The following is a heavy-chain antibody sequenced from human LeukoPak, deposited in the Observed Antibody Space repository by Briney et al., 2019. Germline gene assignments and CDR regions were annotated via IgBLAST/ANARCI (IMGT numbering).Heavy chain of an antibody. CDR2: INPSGGST. CDR3: ARQGSSSPNFDY. J-gene: IGHJ4*02. V-gene: IGHV1-46*01. CDR1: GFTFTSYY. D-gene: IGHD6-6*01. Sequence: PGGFLRLSCAASGFTFTSYYMHWVRQAPGQGLEWMGIINPSGGSTSYAQKFQGRVTMTRDTSTSTVYMELSSVTAADTAVYYCARQGSSSPNFDYWGQGTLVTVSS.